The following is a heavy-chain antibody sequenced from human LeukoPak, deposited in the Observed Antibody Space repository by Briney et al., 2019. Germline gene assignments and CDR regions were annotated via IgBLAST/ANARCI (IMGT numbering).Heavy chain of an antibody. CDR2: ISSMSSTI. V-gene: IGHV3-11*04. Sequence: GGSLRLSCEASGFTFSDFYLSWIRQAPGKGLEWLSYISSMSSTIYYADSVKGRFTISRDNAKNTLYLQMNSLRAEDTAVYYCARDLGPTHYWGQGTLVTVSS. CDR3: ARDLGPTHY. D-gene: IGHD7-27*01. J-gene: IGHJ4*02. CDR1: GFTFSDFY.